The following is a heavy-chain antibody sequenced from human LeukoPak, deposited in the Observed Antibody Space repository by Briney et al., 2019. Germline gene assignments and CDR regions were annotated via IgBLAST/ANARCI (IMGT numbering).Heavy chain of an antibody. CDR1: GFTFSSYA. Sequence: GGSLRLSCAASGFTFSSYAMHWVRQAPGKGLEWVAVISYDGSNKYYADSVKGRFTISRDNSKNTLYLQMNSLRAEDTAVYYCARAYSSGRIALIDYWGQGTLVTVSS. J-gene: IGHJ4*02. V-gene: IGHV3-30-3*01. CDR2: ISYDGSNK. CDR3: ARAYSSGRIALIDY. D-gene: IGHD6-19*01.